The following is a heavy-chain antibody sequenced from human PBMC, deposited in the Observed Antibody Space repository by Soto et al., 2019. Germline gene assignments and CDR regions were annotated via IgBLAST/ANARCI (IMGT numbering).Heavy chain of an antibody. Sequence: SETLSLTCTVSGGSISSSSYYWGWIRQPPGKGLEWIGSIYYSGSTYYNPSLKSRVTISVDTSKNQFSLKLSSVTAADTAAYYCARHPPTQLVDYWGQGTLVTVSS. V-gene: IGHV4-39*01. D-gene: IGHD2-2*01. CDR3: ARHPPTQLVDY. J-gene: IGHJ4*02. CDR1: GGSISSSSYY. CDR2: IYYSGST.